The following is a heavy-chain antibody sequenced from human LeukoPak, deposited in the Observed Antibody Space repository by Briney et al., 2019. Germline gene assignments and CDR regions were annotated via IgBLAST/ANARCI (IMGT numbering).Heavy chain of an antibody. CDR1: GYSFTGYY. D-gene: IGHD6-19*01. J-gene: IGHJ3*02. CDR3: ARENERSSGWYGAAFDI. V-gene: IGHV1-18*04. CDR2: ISAYNGNT. Sequence: ASVKVSCKASGYSFTGYYMHWVRQAPGQGLEWMGWISAYNGNTNYAQKLQGRVTMTTDTSTSTAYMELRSLRSDDTAVYYCARENERSSGWYGAAFDIWGQGTMVTVSS.